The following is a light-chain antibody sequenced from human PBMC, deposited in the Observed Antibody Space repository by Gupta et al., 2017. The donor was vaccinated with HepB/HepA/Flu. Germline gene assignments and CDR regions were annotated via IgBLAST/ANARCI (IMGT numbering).Light chain of an antibody. CDR2: GAS. Sequence: EIVLTQSPVTLSLSLGERATLSCRASHSVSSSYLAWYQQKPGQAPRLLIYGASSRATGIPDRFSGSGSGTDFTLTISRLEPEDFAVYYCQQYGSSPFTFGPGTKVDIK. V-gene: IGKV3-20*01. CDR1: HSVSSSY. J-gene: IGKJ3*01. CDR3: QQYGSSPFT.